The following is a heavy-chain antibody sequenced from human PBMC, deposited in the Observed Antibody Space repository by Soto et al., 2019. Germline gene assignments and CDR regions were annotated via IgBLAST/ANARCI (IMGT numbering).Heavy chain of an antibody. V-gene: IGHV1-69*12. D-gene: IGHD5-12*01. CDR3: ARGNHRWLQLWYFDL. CDR1: GGTFSNYP. Sequence: QVQLVQSGAEVKKPGSSVKVSCKAFGGTFSNYPVSWVRQAPGQGLEWMGGIIPIFGTVNYAQKFQGRLTITADESPSTAYMELSSLRSEDTAVYYCARGNHRWLQLWYFDLWGRGTLVTVSS. J-gene: IGHJ2*01. CDR2: IIPIFGTV.